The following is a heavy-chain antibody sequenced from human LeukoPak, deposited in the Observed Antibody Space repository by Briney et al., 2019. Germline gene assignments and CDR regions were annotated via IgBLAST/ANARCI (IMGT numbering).Heavy chain of an antibody. Sequence: PGGSLRLSCAASGFTFNGHWMHWVRQAPGKGLVWVSRSNSDGSSTVYADSVKGRFTISRDNAKNTLYLQMNSLRAEDTAVYYCARGSSWGQGTLVTVSS. CDR2: SNSDGSST. D-gene: IGHD6-13*01. CDR1: GFTFNGHW. CDR3: ARGSS. V-gene: IGHV3-74*01. J-gene: IGHJ4*02.